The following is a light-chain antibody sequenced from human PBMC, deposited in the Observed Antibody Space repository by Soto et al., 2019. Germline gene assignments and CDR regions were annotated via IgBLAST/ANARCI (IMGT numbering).Light chain of an antibody. CDR1: SSNIGTNY. V-gene: IGLV1-47*01. J-gene: IGLJ1*01. Sequence: QSVLTQPPSASATPGQRVTISCSGSSSNIGTNYVYWYQHLPGTAPKLLIYRNDQRPSGVPDRFSGSKSGNTASLTISGLQAEDEADYYCSSYTSSSTPPYVFGTGTKVTVL. CDR2: RND. CDR3: SSYTSSSTPPYV.